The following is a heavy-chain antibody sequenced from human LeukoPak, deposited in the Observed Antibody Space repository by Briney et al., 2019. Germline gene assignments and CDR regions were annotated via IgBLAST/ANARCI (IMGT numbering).Heavy chain of an antibody. Sequence: ASAKVSCKASGYTFTSYGISWVRQAPGQGLEWMGWISAYNGNTNYAQKLQGRVTMTTDTSTSTAYMELRSLRSDDTAVYYCARDIHDFWSGYPNRNFDYWGQGTLVTVSS. CDR1: GYTFTSYG. J-gene: IGHJ4*02. CDR3: ARDIHDFWSGYPNRNFDY. D-gene: IGHD3-3*01. V-gene: IGHV1-18*01. CDR2: ISAYNGNT.